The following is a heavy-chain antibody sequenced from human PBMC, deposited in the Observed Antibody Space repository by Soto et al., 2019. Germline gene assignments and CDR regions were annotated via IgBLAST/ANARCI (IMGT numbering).Heavy chain of an antibody. V-gene: IGHV5-51*01. CDR3: ARPFDSSGRFDS. D-gene: IGHD6-19*01. Sequence: PGESLKISCKGSVYSFTSYWIGWVRQMPEKGLEWMGIIYPGDSDTRYSPSFQGQVTISADKSISTAYLQWSSLKASDTALYFCARPFDSSGRFDSWGQGTLVTVSS. CDR1: VYSFTSYW. J-gene: IGHJ5*01. CDR2: IYPGDSDT.